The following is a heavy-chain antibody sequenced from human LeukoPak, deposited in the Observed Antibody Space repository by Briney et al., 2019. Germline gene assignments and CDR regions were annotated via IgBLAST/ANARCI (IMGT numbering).Heavy chain of an antibody. Sequence: GGSLRLSCAASGFILSSYWMHWVRQAPGKGLVWVSRIKTDGSSTSYADSVKGRFTISRDNAKNTLYLQMSSLRAEDTAVYFCGYGSGNYNDYWGQGTLVTVSS. V-gene: IGHV3-74*01. D-gene: IGHD3-10*01. CDR1: GFILSSYW. J-gene: IGHJ4*02. CDR3: GYGSGNYNDY. CDR2: IKTDGSST.